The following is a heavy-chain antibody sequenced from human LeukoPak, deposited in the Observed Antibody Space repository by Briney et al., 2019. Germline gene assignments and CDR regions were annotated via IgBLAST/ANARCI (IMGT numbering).Heavy chain of an antibody. CDR1: GFTFGTHA. Sequence: PWGSLLLSCAASGFTFGTHAMTWVRQAPGKGLEWVSGMSGRGDTSYYADSVKGRFTISRDNSKNTLFLQMNSLRAEDTAVYYCAKLAGIRGWFVYYFDYWGQGTLVTVS. CDR2: MSGRGDTS. V-gene: IGHV3-23*01. J-gene: IGHJ4*02. D-gene: IGHD6-19*01. CDR3: AKLAGIRGWFVYYFDY.